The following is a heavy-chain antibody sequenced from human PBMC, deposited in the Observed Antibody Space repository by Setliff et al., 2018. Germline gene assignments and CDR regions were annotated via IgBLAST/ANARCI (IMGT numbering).Heavy chain of an antibody. CDR3: VRERRGGHFDP. CDR1: GYTFTSYY. V-gene: IGHV1-46*01. CDR2: IIPSTGNT. J-gene: IGHJ5*02. Sequence: ASVKVSCKASGYTFTSYYMHWVRQAPGQGLEWMTMIIPSTGNTNYAQKFQGRVTMTADTSTNTVYMDLSSLGSEDTAVYYCVRERRGGHFDPWGQGTLVTVSS.